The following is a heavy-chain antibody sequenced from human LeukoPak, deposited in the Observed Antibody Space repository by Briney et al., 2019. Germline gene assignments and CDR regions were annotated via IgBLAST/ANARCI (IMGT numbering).Heavy chain of an antibody. CDR3: ARDRVAFGEPHYFDY. D-gene: IGHD3-10*01. CDR2: IKHDGSEQ. J-gene: IGHJ4*02. CDR1: GFTFSSFW. Sequence: GGSLRLSCAASGFTFSSFWMSWVRQTPGKGLEWVTNIKHDGSEQYYVDSVKGRFTISRDSAKNFVYLQMNSLRAEDTAVYYCARDRVAFGEPHYFDYWGQGALVTVSS. V-gene: IGHV3-7*01.